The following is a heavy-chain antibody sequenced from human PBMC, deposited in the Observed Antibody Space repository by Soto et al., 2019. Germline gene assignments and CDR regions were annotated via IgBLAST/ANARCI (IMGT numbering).Heavy chain of an antibody. CDR1: GFTFSSYG. J-gene: IGHJ4*02. CDR2: IWYDGSNK. CDR3: ARDRIGIVVVTNQKYYFDY. V-gene: IGHV3-33*01. Sequence: GGSLRLSCAASGFTFSSYGMHWVRQAPGKGLEWVAVIWYDGSNKYYADSVKGRFTISRDNSKNTLYLQMNSLRAEDTAVYYCARDRIGIVVVTNQKYYFDYWGQGTLVTV. D-gene: IGHD2-21*02.